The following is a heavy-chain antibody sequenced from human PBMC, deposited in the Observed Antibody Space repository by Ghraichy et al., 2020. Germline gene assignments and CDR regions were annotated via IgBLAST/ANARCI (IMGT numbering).Heavy chain of an antibody. CDR1: GGSLTSYY. J-gene: IGHJ6*03. CDR2: IYYRGST. D-gene: IGHD3-16*01. Sequence: SETLSLTCSVSGGSLTSYYWTWIRQPPRKGLEWIGYIYYRGSTNYNPSLKSRVTMSVDTSKKQFSLKLSSVTAADTAEYYCARGAVEGPDYMDVWGTGTTVTVSS. CDR3: ARGAVEGPDYMDV. V-gene: IGHV4-59*01.